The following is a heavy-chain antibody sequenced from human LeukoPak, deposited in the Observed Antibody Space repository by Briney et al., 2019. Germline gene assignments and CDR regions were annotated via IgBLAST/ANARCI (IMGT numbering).Heavy chain of an antibody. CDR2: INANSGDT. J-gene: IGHJ4*02. Sequence: ASVKVSCKTSGFTFTGYYMHWVRQAPGQGLEWMGWINANSGDTNYAQKFQGRVTMTRDTTISTAYMELSRLRSDDTALYYRARDVNSSGCIDQWGQGTLVTVSS. V-gene: IGHV1-2*02. D-gene: IGHD6-19*01. CDR3: ARDVNSSGCIDQ. CDR1: GFTFTGYY.